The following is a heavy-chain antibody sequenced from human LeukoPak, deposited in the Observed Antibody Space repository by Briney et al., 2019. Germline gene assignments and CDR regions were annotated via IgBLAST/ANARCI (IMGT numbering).Heavy chain of an antibody. V-gene: IGHV4-4*07. D-gene: IGHD3-16*01. J-gene: IGHJ4*02. CDR1: GGSFSSYY. CDR2: IYNSGST. Sequence: SETLSLTCAVYGGSFSSYYWNWIRQPAGKGLEWIGRIYNSGSTNYNPSLKSRATMSVDTSKNELSLKLSSVTAADTAVYYCARDVMADWGQGTLVTVSS. CDR3: ARDVMAD.